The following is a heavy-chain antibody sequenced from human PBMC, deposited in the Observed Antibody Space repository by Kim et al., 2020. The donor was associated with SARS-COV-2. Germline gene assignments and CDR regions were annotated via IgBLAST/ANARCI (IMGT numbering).Heavy chain of an antibody. V-gene: IGHV4-34*01. J-gene: IGHJ4*02. D-gene: IGHD1-1*01. CDR3: ARRLDNWNVVYFDN. Sequence: STPSLKSRVTISVDTSKNQFSLNLTSVTAADTAIYYCARRLDNWNVVYFDNWGQGTLVRVSS.